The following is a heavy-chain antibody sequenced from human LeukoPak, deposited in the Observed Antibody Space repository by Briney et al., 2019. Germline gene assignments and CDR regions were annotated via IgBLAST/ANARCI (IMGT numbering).Heavy chain of an antibody. J-gene: IGHJ6*03. V-gene: IGHV3-48*03. Sequence: GGSLRLSCAASGFTFSSYEMNWVRQAPGKGLEWVSYISSSGSTIYYADSVKGRFTISRDNAKSSLYLQMNSLRAEDTAVYYCARDLGPGQYYYYYIDVWGKGTTVTVS. CDR2: ISSSGSTI. CDR1: GFTFSSYE. CDR3: ARDLGPGQYYYYYIDV.